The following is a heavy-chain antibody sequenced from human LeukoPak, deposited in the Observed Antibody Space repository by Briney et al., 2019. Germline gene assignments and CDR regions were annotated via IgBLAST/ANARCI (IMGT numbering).Heavy chain of an antibody. CDR3: PREKDSSRYLYFVY. V-gene: IGHV1-46*01. D-gene: IGHD3-22*01. J-gene: IGHJ4*02. CDR1: GYTFTTYY. CDR2: INPSGGST. Sequence: ASVKVSCKASGYTFTTYYIHRVRQAPGQGLEWMGLINPSGGSTSYAQKFQGRLTMTRDTSTSTVYMELSSLRSEETAVYYCPREKDSSRYLYFVYWCQGTLVTVSS.